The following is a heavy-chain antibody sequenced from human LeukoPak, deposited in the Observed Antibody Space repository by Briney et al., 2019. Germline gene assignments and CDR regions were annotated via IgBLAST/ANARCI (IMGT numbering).Heavy chain of an antibody. CDR3: AKDHIVVVVAATPMIDY. Sequence: PGGSLRLSCAASGFTLSSYGMHWVRQAPGKGLEWVAVISYDGSNKYYADSVKGRFTISRDNSKNTLYLQMNSLRAEDTAVYYCAKDHIVVVVAATPMIDYWGRGTLVTVSS. CDR2: ISYDGSNK. J-gene: IGHJ4*02. D-gene: IGHD2-15*01. V-gene: IGHV3-30*18. CDR1: GFTLSSYG.